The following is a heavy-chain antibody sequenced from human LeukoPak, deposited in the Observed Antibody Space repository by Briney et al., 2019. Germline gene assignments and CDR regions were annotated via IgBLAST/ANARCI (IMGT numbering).Heavy chain of an antibody. CDR2: FDPEDGET. CDR1: GYTLTELS. Sequence: ASVKVSCKVSGYTLTELSMHWVRQAPGRGLEWMGGFDPEDGETIYAQKFQGRVTMTEDTSTDTAYMELSSLRSEDTAVYYCATDGPYCSSTSCPNWFDPWGQGTLVTVSS. D-gene: IGHD2-2*01. CDR3: ATDGPYCSSTSCPNWFDP. J-gene: IGHJ5*02. V-gene: IGHV1-24*01.